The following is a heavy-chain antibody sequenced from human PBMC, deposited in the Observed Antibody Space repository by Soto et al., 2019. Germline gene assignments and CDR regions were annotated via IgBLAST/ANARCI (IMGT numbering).Heavy chain of an antibody. Sequence: EVQLLESGGGLVQPGGSLRLSCAASGFSVSSNAMSWVRQAPGKGLEWVSAISGSGGSTYYADSVRGRFTISRDNSKNKLYLQMSTLRAEDTAVYYCAKLSGPLWGVRGNYFDYWGQGTLVTVSS. D-gene: IGHD3-16*01. CDR2: ISGSGGST. CDR3: AKLSGPLWGVRGNYFDY. CDR1: GFSVSSNA. V-gene: IGHV3-23*01. J-gene: IGHJ4*02.